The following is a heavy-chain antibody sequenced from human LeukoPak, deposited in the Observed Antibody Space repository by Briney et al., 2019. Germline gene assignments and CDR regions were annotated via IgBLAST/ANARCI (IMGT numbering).Heavy chain of an antibody. D-gene: IGHD3-22*01. CDR1: GYSISSGYY. CDR3: ARYYYDSSGYYGGSAFDI. J-gene: IGHJ3*02. CDR2: IYHSGST. V-gene: IGHV4-38-2*02. Sequence: SETLSLTCTVSGYSISSGYYWGWIRQPPGKGLEWIGSIYHSGSTYYNPSLKIRVTISVDTSKNQFSLKLSSVTAADTAVYYCARYYYDSSGYYGGSAFDIWGQGTMVTVSS.